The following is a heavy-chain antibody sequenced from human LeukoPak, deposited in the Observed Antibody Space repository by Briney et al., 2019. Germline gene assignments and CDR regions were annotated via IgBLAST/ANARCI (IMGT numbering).Heavy chain of an antibody. CDR3: AKGSLGSWYYFDY. V-gene: IGHV3-23*01. J-gene: IGHJ4*02. Sequence: PGGSLRLSCAASGFTFSDYYMNWVRQAPGKGPEWVSTFSRSGPDTYYADSVKGRFTIFRDNSKNTLYLQMNSLRAEDTAVYYCAKGSLGSWYYFDYWGQGTLVTVSS. CDR1: GFTFSDYY. CDR2: FSRSGPDT. D-gene: IGHD6-13*01.